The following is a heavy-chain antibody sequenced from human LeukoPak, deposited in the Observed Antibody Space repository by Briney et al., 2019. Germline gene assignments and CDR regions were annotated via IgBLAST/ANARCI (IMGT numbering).Heavy chain of an antibody. CDR3: ASGRSAAITVSSDY. V-gene: IGHV3-23*01. CDR2: ISGSGSST. D-gene: IGHD2-2*01. CDR1: GFTFSLCA. J-gene: IGHJ4*02. Sequence: GGSLRLSCAASGFTFSLCAMSWVRQAPGKGLEWVSAISGSGSSTDYADSVKGRFTISRDNAKNSLYLQMNSLRAEDTAVYYCASGRSAAITVSSDYWGQGTLVTVSS.